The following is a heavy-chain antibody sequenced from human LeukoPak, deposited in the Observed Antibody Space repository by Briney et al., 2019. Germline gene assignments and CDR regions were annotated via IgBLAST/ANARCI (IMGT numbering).Heavy chain of an antibody. CDR1: GGTFSSYA. J-gene: IGHJ4*02. D-gene: IGHD6-13*01. V-gene: IGHV1-69*05. CDR2: IIPIFGTA. Sequence: GASVKVSCKASGGTFSSYAISWVRQAPGQGLEWMGGIIPIFGTANYAQKFQGRVTITTDESTSTAYMELSSLRSEDTAVYYCARDLEGIAAAAREDFDYWGQGTLVTVSS. CDR3: ARDLEGIAAAAREDFDY.